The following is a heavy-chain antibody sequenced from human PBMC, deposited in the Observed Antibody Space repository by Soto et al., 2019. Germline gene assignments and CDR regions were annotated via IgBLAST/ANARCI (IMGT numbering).Heavy chain of an antibody. V-gene: IGHV3-30-3*01. CDR1: GFIFSSYT. J-gene: IGHJ4*02. D-gene: IGHD4-4*01. CDR2: ISFLGSNE. Sequence: GGSLRLSCAASGFIFSSYTMHWVRQAPGKGPEWVAVISFLGSNEHYADSVKGRFTISRDNSENTLYLHMHSLRAEDTAVYYCAREPYDGYNDYIFDSWGQGTLVTVSS. CDR3: AREPYDGYNDYIFDS.